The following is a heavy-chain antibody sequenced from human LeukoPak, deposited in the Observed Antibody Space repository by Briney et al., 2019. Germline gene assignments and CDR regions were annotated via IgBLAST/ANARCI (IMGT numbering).Heavy chain of an antibody. Sequence: GGSLRLSCAASGFTFSSYSMNWVRQAPGKGLEWVSSISSSSSYIYYADSVKGRFTISRDNAKNSLYLQMNSLRVEDTALYYCARDRSYGPFENWGRGTLVTVSS. CDR1: GFTFSSYS. J-gene: IGHJ4*02. CDR3: ARDRSYGPFEN. CDR2: ISSSSSYI. D-gene: IGHD5-18*01. V-gene: IGHV3-21*04.